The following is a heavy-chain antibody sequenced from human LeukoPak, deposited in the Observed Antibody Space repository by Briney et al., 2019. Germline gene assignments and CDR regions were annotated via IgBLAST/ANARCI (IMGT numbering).Heavy chain of an antibody. J-gene: IGHJ6*03. D-gene: IGHD6-19*01. Sequence: SVKVSCKASGGTFSSYAISWVRQAPGQGLEWMGRIISIFGTANYAQKFQGRVTITTDESTSTAYMELSSLRSEDTAVYYCVRGEGSGWFLADYYYMDVWGKGTTVTVSS. CDR1: GGTFSSYA. V-gene: IGHV1-69*05. CDR3: VRGEGSGWFLADYYYMDV. CDR2: IISIFGTA.